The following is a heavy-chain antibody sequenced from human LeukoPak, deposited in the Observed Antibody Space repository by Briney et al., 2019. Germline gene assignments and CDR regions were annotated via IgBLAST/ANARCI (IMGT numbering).Heavy chain of an antibody. CDR1: GGSISSYY. CDR2: IYYSGST. CDR3: AREGLDGDNDY. J-gene: IGHJ4*02. Sequence: SETLSLTCTVSGGSISSYYWSWIRQPPGKGLEWIGYIYYSGSTNYNPSLKSRVTISVDTSKNQFSLKLSSETAADTAVYYCAREGLDGDNDYWGQGTLVTVSS. V-gene: IGHV4-59*01. D-gene: IGHD4-17*01.